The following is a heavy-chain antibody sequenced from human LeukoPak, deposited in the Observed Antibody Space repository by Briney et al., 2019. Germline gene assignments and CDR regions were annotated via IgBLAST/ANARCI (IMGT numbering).Heavy chain of an antibody. CDR3: ANLPTGKY. Sequence: PGGSLRLSCAASGFTVSSNYMSWVRQAPGKGLEWVSVIYSGGSAYYADSLKGRFTISRDNSKNTLYLQMNSLTAEDTAVYYCANLPTGKYWGQGTLVTVPS. D-gene: IGHD2-8*02. V-gene: IGHV3-53*01. CDR1: GFTVSSNY. J-gene: IGHJ4*02. CDR2: IYSGGSA.